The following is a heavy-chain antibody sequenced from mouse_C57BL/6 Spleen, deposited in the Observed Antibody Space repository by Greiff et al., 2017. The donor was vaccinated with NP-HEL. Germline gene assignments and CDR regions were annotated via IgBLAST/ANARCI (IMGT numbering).Heavy chain of an antibody. CDR1: GYTFTSYW. J-gene: IGHJ3*01. V-gene: IGHV1-50*01. CDR2: IDPSDSYT. D-gene: IGHD2-3*01. Sequence: QVQLQQPGAELVKPGASVKLSCKASGYTFTSYWMQWVKQRPGQGLEWIGEIDPSDSYTNYNQKFKGKATLTVDTSSSTAYMQLSSLTSEDSAVYYCARVRLLRTGGFAYWGQGTLVTVSA. CDR3: ARVRLLRTGGFAY.